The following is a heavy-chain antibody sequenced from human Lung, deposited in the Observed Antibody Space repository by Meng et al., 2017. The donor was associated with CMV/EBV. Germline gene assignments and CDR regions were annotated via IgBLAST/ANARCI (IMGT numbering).Heavy chain of an antibody. CDR2: ITGGGDTT. J-gene: IGHJ4*02. V-gene: IGHV3-23*01. Sequence: GESLKISCAASGFNFSIYTMTWVRQAPGKGLEWVAGITGGGDTTYYADSVTGRFTISRDNSKNTLYLQMNSLRVEDTAVFYCVKGGWGDYWGQGTVVTVSS. CDR3: VKGGWGDY. D-gene: IGHD6-19*01. CDR1: GFNFSIYT.